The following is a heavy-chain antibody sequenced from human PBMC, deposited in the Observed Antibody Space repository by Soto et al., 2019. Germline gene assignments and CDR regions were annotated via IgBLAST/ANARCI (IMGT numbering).Heavy chain of an antibody. CDR1: AFTFGDFA. V-gene: IGHV3-9*01. Sequence: VQLVESGGGLVQPGRSLRLSCTASAFTFGDFAMHWVRQVPGKGLEWVSGINWNGNYIGYADSVKGRFTVSRDNAKNSLYLQMNSLRPEDTALYYCARAPTVGTWPVYFDWWGRGTLVTVSS. D-gene: IGHD4-17*01. J-gene: IGHJ4*02. CDR3: ARAPTVGTWPVYFDW. CDR2: INWNGNYI.